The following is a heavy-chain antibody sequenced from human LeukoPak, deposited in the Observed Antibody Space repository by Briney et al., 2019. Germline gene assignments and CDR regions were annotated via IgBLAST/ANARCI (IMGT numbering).Heavy chain of an antibody. D-gene: IGHD3-9*01. J-gene: IGHJ4*02. CDR2: ISGSADNT. Sequence: GGSLRLSCAASGFTFSSYAMSWVRQAPGRGLEWLSAISGSADNTYYADSVKGLFTTSRDNSKNTLYLQMNSLRAEDTAVYYCATLVFDSSGYSYFDYWGPGTLVTVSS. CDR1: GFTFSSYA. CDR3: ATLVFDSSGYSYFDY. V-gene: IGHV3-23*01.